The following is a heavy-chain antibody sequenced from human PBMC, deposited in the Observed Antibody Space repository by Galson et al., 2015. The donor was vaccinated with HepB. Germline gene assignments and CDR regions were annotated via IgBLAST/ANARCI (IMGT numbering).Heavy chain of an antibody. CDR1: GFTFNSYW. V-gene: IGHV3-7*01. Sequence: SLRLSCAASGFTFNSYWMSWVRQAPGKGLEWVANIKKDGSDKYYVDSVKGRFTISRDNAKNSLYLQINSLRAEDTAVYYCARDLFDYGGTPRWFVPWGQGTLVTVSS. J-gene: IGHJ5*02. D-gene: IGHD4-23*01. CDR3: ARDLFDYGGTPRWFVP. CDR2: IKKDGSDK.